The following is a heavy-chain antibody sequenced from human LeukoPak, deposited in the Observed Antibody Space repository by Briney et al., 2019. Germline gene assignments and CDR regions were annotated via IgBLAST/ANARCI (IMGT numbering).Heavy chain of an antibody. Sequence: PSETLSLTCTVSGGSISSYYWSWIRQSAGKGLEWIGRIYTSGSTNYNPSLKSRVTMSVDTSKNQFSLKLSSVTAADTAVYYCARDRFITIPLSVPSYYMDVWGKGTTVTVSS. CDR1: GGSISSYY. D-gene: IGHD3-3*01. CDR3: ARDRFITIPLSVPSYYMDV. CDR2: IYTSGST. J-gene: IGHJ6*03. V-gene: IGHV4-4*07.